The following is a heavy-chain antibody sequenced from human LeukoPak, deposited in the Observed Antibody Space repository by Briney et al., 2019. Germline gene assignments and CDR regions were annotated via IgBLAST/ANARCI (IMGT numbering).Heavy chain of an antibody. J-gene: IGHJ4*02. V-gene: IGHV4-61*02. D-gene: IGHD6-13*01. CDR2: IYTSGST. CDR1: GGSISSGSYY. CDR3: AGVYGTVDY. Sequence: PSQTLSLTCTVSGGSISSGSYYWSWIRQPAGKGLEWIGRIYTSGSTNYNPSLKSRVTISVDTSKNQFSLKLSSVTAADTAVYYCAGVYGTVDYWGQGTLVTVSS.